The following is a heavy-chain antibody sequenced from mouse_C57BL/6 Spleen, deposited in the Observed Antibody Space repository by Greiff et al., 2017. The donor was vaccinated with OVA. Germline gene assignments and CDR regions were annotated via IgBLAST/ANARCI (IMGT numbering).Heavy chain of an antibody. CDR1: GYAFSSYW. D-gene: IGHD2-1*01. J-gene: IGHJ2*01. Sequence: QVQLKESGAELVKPGASVKISCKASGYAFSSYWMNWVKQRPGKGLEWIGQIYPGDGDTNYNGKFKGKATLTADKSSSTAYMQLSSLTSEDSAVYFCARRGGYGNYRFDYWGQGTTLTVSS. CDR3: ARRGGYGNYRFDY. CDR2: IYPGDGDT. V-gene: IGHV1-80*01.